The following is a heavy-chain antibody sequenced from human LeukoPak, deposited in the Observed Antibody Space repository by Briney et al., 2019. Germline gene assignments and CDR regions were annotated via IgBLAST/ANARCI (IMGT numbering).Heavy chain of an antibody. CDR2: IYYSGRT. CDR1: GGSLSSGDYY. V-gene: IGHV4-30-4*01. J-gene: IGHJ4*02. D-gene: IGHD2-2*01. Sequence: SQTLSLTCTVSGGSLSSGDYYWRWIRQPPGKGLEWIGYIYYSGRTYYNPSLKSRLAISLDTSKNQFSLNLTSVTAADTAVYYCARDVRRRGASNYFDCWGQGTLVTVSS. CDR3: ARDVRRRGASNYFDC.